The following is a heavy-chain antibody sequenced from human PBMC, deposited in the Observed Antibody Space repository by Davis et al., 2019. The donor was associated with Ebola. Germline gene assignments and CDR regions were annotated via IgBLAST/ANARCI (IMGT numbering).Heavy chain of an antibody. V-gene: IGHV4-34*01. CDR3: ARGRGLRFLEWLPRLDY. D-gene: IGHD3-3*01. CDR1: GGSFSGYY. J-gene: IGHJ4*02. CDR2: INRSGST. Sequence: SETLSLTCAVYGGSFSGYYWSWIRQPPGKGLEWIGEINRSGSTNYNPSLKSRVTISVDTSKNQFSLKLSSVTAADTAVYYCARGRGLRFLEWLPRLDYWGQGTLVTVSS.